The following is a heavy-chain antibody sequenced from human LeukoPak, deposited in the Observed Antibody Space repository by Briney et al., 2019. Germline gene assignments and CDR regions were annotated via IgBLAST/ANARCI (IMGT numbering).Heavy chain of an antibody. V-gene: IGHV3-23*01. CDR1: GFTFSSYA. CDR3: AKGSSGWPYFDY. D-gene: IGHD6-19*01. Sequence: GASLRLSCAASGFTFSSYAMSWVRQAPGKGLEWVSAISGSGGSTYYADSVKGRFTISRDNSKNTLYLQMNSLRAEDTAVYYCAKGSSGWPYFDYWGQGTQVTVSS. J-gene: IGHJ4*02. CDR2: ISGSGGST.